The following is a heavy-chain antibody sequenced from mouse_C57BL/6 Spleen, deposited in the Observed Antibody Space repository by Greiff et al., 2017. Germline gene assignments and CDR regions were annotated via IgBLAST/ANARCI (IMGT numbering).Heavy chain of an antibody. V-gene: IGHV1-64*01. CDR3: ARYDYVFAY. Sequence: QVQLQQPGAELVKPGASVKLSCKASGYTFTSYWMHWVKQRPGQGLEWIGMIHPNSGSTNYNEKFKSKATMTVDKSSNTAYMQLSSLTSEDSAVYYCARYDYVFAYWGQGTLVTVSA. D-gene: IGHD2-4*01. CDR1: GYTFTSYW. J-gene: IGHJ3*01. CDR2: IHPNSGST.